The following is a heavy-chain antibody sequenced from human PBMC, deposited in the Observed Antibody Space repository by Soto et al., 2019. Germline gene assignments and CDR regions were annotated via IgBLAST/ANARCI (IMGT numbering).Heavy chain of an antibody. D-gene: IGHD3-10*01. CDR3: ARGRASGSYYLLDY. J-gene: IGHJ4*02. V-gene: IGHV1-8*01. CDR2: INPNSGNI. CDR1: GDTFTTYD. Sequence: GASVKVSCKASGDTFTTYDINWVQQATGHGLEWMGWINPNSGNIGYAQRFQGRVTMTRDTAIRTAYMEVSSLRSDDTAVYYCARGRASGSYYLLDYWGQGTLVTVS.